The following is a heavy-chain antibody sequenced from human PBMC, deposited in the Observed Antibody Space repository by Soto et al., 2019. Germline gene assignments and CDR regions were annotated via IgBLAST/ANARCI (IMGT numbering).Heavy chain of an antibody. Sequence: ESGPTLVNPTQALSLTCTFSGFSLSTSEVGVGWIRQPPGKALEWLALIYWNDDKRYSPSLRSRLTITKDTSKNQVVLTLTNMDPVDTAIYYCAHRRESRSWPGFDYWGQGTLVTVSS. CDR1: GFSLSTSEVG. CDR3: AHRRESRSWPGFDY. D-gene: IGHD6-13*01. V-gene: IGHV2-5*01. J-gene: IGHJ4*02. CDR2: IYWNDDK.